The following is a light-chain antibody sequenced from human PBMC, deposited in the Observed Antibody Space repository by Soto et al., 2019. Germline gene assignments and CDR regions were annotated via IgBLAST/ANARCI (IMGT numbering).Light chain of an antibody. J-gene: IGLJ1*01. Sequence: SSLTQPASVSGAPWQALTLSCTGSSSDVGGYNYVSWYQQYPGNAPSLMIYEVSNRPSGVSDRFSGSKSGNTPSLTISGLQAEDEADYYCSSYTSSYIYVFGTGTKVTV. CDR3: SSYTSSYIYV. CDR2: EVS. CDR1: SSDVGGYNY. V-gene: IGLV2-14*01.